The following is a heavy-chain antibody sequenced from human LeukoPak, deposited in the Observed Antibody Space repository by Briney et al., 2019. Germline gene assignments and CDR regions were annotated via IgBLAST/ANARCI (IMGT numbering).Heavy chain of an antibody. CDR3: AEYGESGWIIDY. J-gene: IGHJ4*02. CDR2: IYYTGAT. D-gene: IGHD6-19*01. V-gene: IGHV4-59*08. CDR1: GGSIASNY. Sequence: SETLSLTCTVSGGSIASNYWTWIRQPPGKGLVYIVDIYYTGATNYNTSLTSRVPISVDTSKNQCSRRLSSVTAADPAGYFCAEYGESGWIIDYWGQGTLVTVSS.